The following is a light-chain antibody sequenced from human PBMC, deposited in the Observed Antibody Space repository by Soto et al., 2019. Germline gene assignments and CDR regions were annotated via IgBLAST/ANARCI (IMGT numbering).Light chain of an antibody. CDR2: QAS. CDR1: QSISSW. V-gene: IGKV1-5*03. J-gene: IGKJ4*01. CDR3: QPYNSYPVT. Sequence: DIQMTQSPSTLSASVGDRVTTTCRASQSISSWLAWYQQKPGKAPKLLIYQASTFESGVPSRFSGSGSGTEFTLTITILQADDFATYYCQPYNSYPVTFGGGTRVEIK.